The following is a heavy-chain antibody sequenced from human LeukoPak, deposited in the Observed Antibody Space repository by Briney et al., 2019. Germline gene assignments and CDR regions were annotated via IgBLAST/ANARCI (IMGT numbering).Heavy chain of an antibody. Sequence: GGSLRLSCSASGFTFSIYAMHWVRQAPGKGLEYVSAISSNGGSTYYADSVKGRFTISRDNSKNTLYLQMSSLRAEDTAVYYCVKEVRDYVWGSYVMRLDYWGQGTLVTVSS. CDR3: VKEVRDYVWGSYVMRLDY. D-gene: IGHD3-16*01. J-gene: IGHJ4*02. CDR2: ISSNGGST. V-gene: IGHV3-64D*06. CDR1: GFTFSIYA.